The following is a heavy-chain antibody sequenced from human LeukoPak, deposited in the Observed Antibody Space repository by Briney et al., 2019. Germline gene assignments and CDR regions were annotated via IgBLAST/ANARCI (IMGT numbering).Heavy chain of an antibody. CDR1: GFTFSSYE. CDR3: ARESGSHSDFDY. CDR2: ISSSGSTI. Sequence: GGSLRLSCAASGFTFSSYEMNWVRQAPGKGLEWVSYISSSGSTIYYADSVKGRFTISRDNAKNSLYLQMNSLRAEDTAVYYCARESGSHSDFDYWGQGTLVTVSS. J-gene: IGHJ4*02. V-gene: IGHV3-48*03. D-gene: IGHD1-26*01.